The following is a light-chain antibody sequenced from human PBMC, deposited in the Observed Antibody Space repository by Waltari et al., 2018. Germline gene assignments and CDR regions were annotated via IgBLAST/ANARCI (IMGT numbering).Light chain of an antibody. CDR2: ENN. CDR1: SSNNGNDY. J-gene: IGLJ2*01. V-gene: IGLV1-51*02. Sequence: QSVLTQPPSVSAAPGQKVTISCSGSSSNNGNDYVSWYQQLPGTAPKLFIYENNKRPSGIPDRFSGSKSGTSATLGITGLQTGDEADYYCGTWDTSLSALIFGGGTKLTVL. CDR3: GTWDTSLSALI.